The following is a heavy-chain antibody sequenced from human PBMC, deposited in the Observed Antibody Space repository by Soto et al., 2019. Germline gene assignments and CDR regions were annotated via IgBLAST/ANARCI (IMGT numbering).Heavy chain of an antibody. D-gene: IGHD5-12*01. J-gene: IGHJ4*02. V-gene: IGHV3-23*01. CDR2: IRARGGSS. CDR1: GFSFSSYA. Sequence: EVQLLESGGGLVQPGGSLRLSCAASGFSFSSYAMVWVRQAPGKGLEWVSVIRARGGSSYFADSVKGRFTISRENSKNLLSLEMNSLRAEDTAIYFCAKGSIEYSASVDNWGQGTLVLVSS. CDR3: AKGSIEYSASVDN.